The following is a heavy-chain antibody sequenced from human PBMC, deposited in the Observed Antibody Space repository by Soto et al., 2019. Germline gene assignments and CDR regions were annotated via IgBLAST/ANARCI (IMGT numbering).Heavy chain of an antibody. CDR2: IYPGDSDT. CDR1: GYSFTSYW. V-gene: IGHV5-51*01. CDR3: ARAPGGSGWYQGLYGSFDY. D-gene: IGHD6-19*01. J-gene: IGHJ4*02. Sequence: HGESLKISCKGSGYSFTSYWIGWVRQMPGKGLEWMGIIYPGDSDTRYSPSFQGQVTISADKSISTAYLQWSSLKASDTAMYYCARAPGGSGWYQGLYGSFDYWGQGTLVTVSS.